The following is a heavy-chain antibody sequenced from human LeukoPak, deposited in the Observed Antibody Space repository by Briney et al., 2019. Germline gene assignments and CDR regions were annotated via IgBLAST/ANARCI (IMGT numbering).Heavy chain of an antibody. CDR1: GGSISSGDYY. V-gene: IGHV4-30-4*01. CDR2: IYYSGST. D-gene: IGHD2-21*02. J-gene: IGHJ2*01. CDR3: ARVTVGGVLGYFDL. Sequence: SETLFLTCTVSGGSISSGDYYWSWIRQPPGKGLEWIGYIYYSGSTYYNPSLKSRVTISVDTSKNQFSLKLSSVTAADTAVYYCARVTVGGVLGYFDLWGRGTLVTVSS.